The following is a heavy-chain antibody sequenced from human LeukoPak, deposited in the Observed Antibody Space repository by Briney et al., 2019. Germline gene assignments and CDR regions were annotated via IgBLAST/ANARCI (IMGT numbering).Heavy chain of an antibody. D-gene: IGHD3-9*01. CDR1: GGSFSGYY. J-gene: IGHJ4*02. V-gene: IGHV4-34*09. Sequence: KPSETLSLTCAVYGGSFSGYYWSWIRQPPGKGLEWIGYIYYSGSTYYNPSLKSRVTISVDTSKNQFSPKLSSVTAADTAVYYCARGLRSITIFPPPTSFDYWGQGTLVTVSS. CDR3: ARGLRSITIFPPPTSFDY. CDR2: IYYSGST.